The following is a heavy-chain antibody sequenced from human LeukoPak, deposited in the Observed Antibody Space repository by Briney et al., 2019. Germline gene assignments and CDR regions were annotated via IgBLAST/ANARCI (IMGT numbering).Heavy chain of an antibody. CDR3: AKDQEPRFLQTTFDY. Sequence: GGSLRLPCAASGFIFSSYSMSWVRQAPGKGLEWVAGIGGSGGGTYYGDSVKGRFTVSRDNSKNTLFLHMNNLSAEDTAVYFCAKDQEPRFLQTTFDYWGQGTLVTVSS. V-gene: IGHV3-23*01. CDR1: GFIFSSYS. CDR2: IGGSGGGT. J-gene: IGHJ4*02. D-gene: IGHD3-3*01.